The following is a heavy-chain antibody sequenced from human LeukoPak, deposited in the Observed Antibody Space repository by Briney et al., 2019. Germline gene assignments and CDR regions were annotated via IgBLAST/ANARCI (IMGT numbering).Heavy chain of an antibody. D-gene: IGHD3-10*01. Sequence: SGGSLRLSCAASGFTFSSYGMHWVRQAPGKGLEWVAFIHYDGTNEYYADSVKGRFTISRDNFKNTLSLQMNGLRVEDTALYYCVNSGFDPWGQGTLDTVSS. CDR3: VNSGFDP. CDR1: GFTFSSYG. CDR2: IHYDGTNE. V-gene: IGHV3-30*02. J-gene: IGHJ5*02.